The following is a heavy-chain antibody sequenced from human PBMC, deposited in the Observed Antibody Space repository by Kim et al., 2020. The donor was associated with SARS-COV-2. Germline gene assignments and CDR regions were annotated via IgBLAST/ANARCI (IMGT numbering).Heavy chain of an antibody. CDR3: AKGQIYRWAVMDV. V-gene: IGHV3-23*01. J-gene: IGHJ6*02. D-gene: IGHD2-8*02. Sequence: YADSVKGRFTISRDKSKNTLYVQMNSLRGEDTAIYYCAKGQIYRWAVMDVWGQGTTVTVSS.